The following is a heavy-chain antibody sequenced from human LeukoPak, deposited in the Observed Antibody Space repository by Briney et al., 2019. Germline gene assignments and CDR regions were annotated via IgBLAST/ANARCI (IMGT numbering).Heavy chain of an antibody. CDR2: FSHNVGT. J-gene: IGHJ6*03. D-gene: IGHD2-2*03. CDR1: GGSISSTGYY. V-gene: IGHV4-39*02. Sequence: SETLSLTCTVSGGSISSTGYYWGWIRQPPGMGLEWIGSFSHNVGTYYNPSLKSRVTISVDTSKSQFSLQLSSVTAADTAVYYCARDLGYCSSTSCFYYYYYYMDVWGKGTTVTVSS. CDR3: ARDLGYCSSTSCFYYYYYYMDV.